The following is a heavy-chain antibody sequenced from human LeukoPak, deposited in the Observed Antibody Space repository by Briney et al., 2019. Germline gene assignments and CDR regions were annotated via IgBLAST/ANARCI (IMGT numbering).Heavy chain of an antibody. CDR1: GGSISSGGYY. J-gene: IGHJ3*02. CDR2: IYYSGST. Sequence: PSQTLSLTCTVSGGSISSGGYYWSWIRQHPGKGLEWIGYIYYSGSTYYNPSLKSRVTISVDTSKNQFSLKLSSVTAADTAVYYCARDWSVPPHAFDIWGQGTMVTVSS. CDR3: ARDWSVPPHAFDI. D-gene: IGHD1-1*01. V-gene: IGHV4-31*03.